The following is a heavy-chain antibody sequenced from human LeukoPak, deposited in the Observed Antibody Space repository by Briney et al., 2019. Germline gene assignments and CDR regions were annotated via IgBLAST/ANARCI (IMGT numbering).Heavy chain of an antibody. V-gene: IGHV1-69*04. D-gene: IGHD4-17*01. J-gene: IGHJ4*02. Sequence: ASVKVSGKASGGTFSSYAISWVRQAPGQGLEWMGRIIPILGIANYAQKFQGRVTITADKSTSTAYMELSSLRSEDTAVYYCASGANTVTNHDYWGQGTLVTVSS. CDR1: GGTFSSYA. CDR3: ASGANTVTNHDY. CDR2: IIPILGIA.